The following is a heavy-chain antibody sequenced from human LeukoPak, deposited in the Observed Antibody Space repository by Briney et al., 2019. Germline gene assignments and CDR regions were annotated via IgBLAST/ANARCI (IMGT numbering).Heavy chain of an antibody. J-gene: IGHJ4*02. CDR1: GGSLSGSY. V-gene: IGHV4-34*12. CDR3: ARAVTTESPYDY. CDR2: IIHSGSP. D-gene: IGHD4-17*01. Sequence: SETLSLICAVYGGSLSGSYWSWIRQPPGKGLEWIGEIIHSGSPNYNPSLKSRVTISVDTSKNQFSLKLSSVTAADTAVYYCARAVTTESPYDYWGQGTLVTVSS.